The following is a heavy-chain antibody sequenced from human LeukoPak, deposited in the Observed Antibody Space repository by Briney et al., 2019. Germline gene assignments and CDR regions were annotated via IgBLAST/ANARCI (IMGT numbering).Heavy chain of an antibody. CDR1: GGSVSNSGYY. CDR3: ARLTSGWYVIY. J-gene: IGHJ4*02. CDR2: IYYTGNT. V-gene: IGHV4-39*01. Sequence: SETLSLTCTVSGGSVSNSGYYWGWIRQPPGKGLEWIGSIYYTGNTYYNPSLNSRVTISVDTSKNQFSLKLSSVTDADTAIYYCARLTSGWYVIYWGQGTLVTVSS. D-gene: IGHD6-19*01.